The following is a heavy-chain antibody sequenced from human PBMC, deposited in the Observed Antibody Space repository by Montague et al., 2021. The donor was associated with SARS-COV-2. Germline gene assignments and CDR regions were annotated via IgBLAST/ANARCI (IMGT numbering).Heavy chain of an antibody. CDR3: ARLRVVSGDSGNWIDP. D-gene: IGHD3-22*01. V-gene: IGHV4-61*01. Sequence: SETLSLTCTVSGGFVSSGNYYWSWIRQPPGKGLEWIGYIYYTGSTKYNSSLKSRVTISLDTSKNQFSLKLSSVTAADTAIYYCARLRVVSGDSGNWIDPWGQGTLVTVSS. CDR1: GGFVSSGNYY. CDR2: IYYTGST. J-gene: IGHJ5*02.